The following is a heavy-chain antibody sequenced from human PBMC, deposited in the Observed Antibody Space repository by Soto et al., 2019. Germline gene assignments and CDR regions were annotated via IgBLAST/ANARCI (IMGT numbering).Heavy chain of an antibody. CDR2: ISGKTAKT. D-gene: IGHD3-22*01. Sequence: QVQLVQSGAEVKKPGASVKVSCKASGYTFTSYGISWVRQAPGQGLEWMGWISGKTAKTNYAQNLQGRVTITTDTSTSTAYMELRSLRTDDTAIYYCARRGYFHSSGYLGYWGQGTRVTVAS. J-gene: IGHJ4*02. CDR1: GYTFTSYG. V-gene: IGHV1-18*04. CDR3: ARRGYFHSSGYLGY.